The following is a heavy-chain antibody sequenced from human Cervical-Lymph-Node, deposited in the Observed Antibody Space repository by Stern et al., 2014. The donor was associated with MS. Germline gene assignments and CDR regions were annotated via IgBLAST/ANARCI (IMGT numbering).Heavy chain of an antibody. Sequence: EQLVQSGAEVKKPGSSVKVSCKASGGTFSSQAISWVRQAPGQGLEWLGGIIPIFGAAHYAQKLQGIVTITADESTTTVYMELRSLRSEDTAVYYCARDEIGQTTTHYYYYGMDVWGQGTTVTVSS. CDR2: IIPIFGAA. CDR3: ARDEIGQTTTHYYYYGMDV. D-gene: IGHD1-1*01. V-gene: IGHV1-69*01. CDR1: GGTFSSQA. J-gene: IGHJ6*02.